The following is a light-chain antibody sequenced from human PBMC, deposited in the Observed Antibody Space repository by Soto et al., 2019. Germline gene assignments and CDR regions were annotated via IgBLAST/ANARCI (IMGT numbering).Light chain of an antibody. Sequence: QSALTQPASVSGSPGQSITISCTGSSSDIGFYNYVSWYQQLPGKAPKLLIYEVRSRPSGVPDRFSGSKSGDTASLTISVLQAEDEGDYYCNSYTSSTTLVFGGGTKLTVL. J-gene: IGLJ2*01. V-gene: IGLV2-14*01. CDR1: SSDIGFYNY. CDR3: NSYTSSTTLV. CDR2: EVR.